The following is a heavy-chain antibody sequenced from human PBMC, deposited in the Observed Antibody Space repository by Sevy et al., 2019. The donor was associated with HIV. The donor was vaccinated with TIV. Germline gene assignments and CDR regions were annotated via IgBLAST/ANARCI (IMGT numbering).Heavy chain of an antibody. V-gene: IGHV3-30-3*01. CDR2: ISYDGSNK. J-gene: IGHJ4*02. CDR1: GFTFSSYA. CDR3: ARDRPQPHGPLITMIVVVPTPPDY. D-gene: IGHD3-22*01. Sequence: GGSLRLSCAASGFTFSSYAMHWVRQAPGKGLEWVAVISYDGSNKYYADSVKGRFTISRDNSKNTLYLQMNSLRAEDTAVYYCARDRPQPHGPLITMIVVVPTPPDYWGQGTLVTVSS.